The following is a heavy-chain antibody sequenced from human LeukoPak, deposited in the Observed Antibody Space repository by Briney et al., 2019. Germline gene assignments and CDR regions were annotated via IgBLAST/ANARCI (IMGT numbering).Heavy chain of an antibody. CDR3: AAELYSGTYGRCCSFAF. D-gene: IGHD1-26*01. CDR1: GFTFINSA. CDR2: IIVGSGRT. J-gene: IGHJ4*02. V-gene: IGHV1-58*02. Sequence: GTSVKVSCKASGFTFINSAIQWVRQARGQRLEWIGWIIVGSGRTHYAQNLQERLTITRDMSTNTAYMELSSLRSEDTAVYYCAAELYSGTYGRCCSFAFWGQGTPVTVSS.